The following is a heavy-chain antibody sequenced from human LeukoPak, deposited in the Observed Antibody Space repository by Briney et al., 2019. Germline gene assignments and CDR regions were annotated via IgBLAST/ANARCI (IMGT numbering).Heavy chain of an antibody. CDR1: GYSISSGYY. Sequence: SETLSLTCTVSGYSISSGYYWGWIRQPPGKGLEWIGSIYHSGSTYYNPSLKSRVSISVDTSKNQFSLKLSSVTAADTAVYYCAGYHVYGVTTPPLGYWGQGTLVTVSS. CDR2: IYHSGST. D-gene: IGHD4-17*01. CDR3: AGYHVYGVTTPPLGY. J-gene: IGHJ4*02. V-gene: IGHV4-38-2*02.